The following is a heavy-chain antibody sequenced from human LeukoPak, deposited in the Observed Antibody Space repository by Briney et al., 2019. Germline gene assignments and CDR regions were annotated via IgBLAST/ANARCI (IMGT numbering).Heavy chain of an antibody. Sequence: SETLSLTCTVSGGSISSYYWNWIRQPPGKGLEWIGYMYYSGSTNYNPSLKSRVTMSVDTSKNQFSLQLSSVTAADTAVYYCARLDNARGAFDYWGQGTLVTVSS. CDR2: MYYSGST. CDR1: GGSISSYY. D-gene: IGHD2-2*03. V-gene: IGHV4-59*01. CDR3: ARLDNARGAFDY. J-gene: IGHJ4*02.